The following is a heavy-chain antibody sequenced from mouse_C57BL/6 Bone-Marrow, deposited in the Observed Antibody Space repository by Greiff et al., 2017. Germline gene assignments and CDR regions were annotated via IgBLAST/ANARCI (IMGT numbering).Heavy chain of an antibody. D-gene: IGHD2-2*01. CDR3: ERDDGYDPYYFDY. CDR2: IDPSDSYT. CDR1: GYTFTSYW. Sequence: QVQLQQPGAELVRPGTSVKLSCKASGYTFTSYWMNWVKQRPGQGLEWIGVIDPSDSYTNYNQKFKGKATLTVAPASSTAYMQLSIRTSEDSAVYYCERDDGYDPYYFDYWGQGTTLTVSS. J-gene: IGHJ2*01. V-gene: IGHV1-59*01.